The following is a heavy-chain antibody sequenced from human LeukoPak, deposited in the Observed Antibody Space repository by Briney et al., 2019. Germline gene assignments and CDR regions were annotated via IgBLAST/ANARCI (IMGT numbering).Heavy chain of an antibody. CDR3: ARVTVGDCGRTSCPYSIGVAFDI. J-gene: IGHJ3*02. CDR2: INPNSGGT. V-gene: IGHV1-2*06. CDR1: GYTFTGYY. Sequence: ASVKVSCKASGYTFTGYYMHWVRQAPGQGLEWMGRINPNSGGTNYAQKFQGRVTMTRDTSISTAYVELSRVRSDDTAVYYCARVTVGDCGRTSCPYSIGVAFDIWGQGTMVTVSS. D-gene: IGHD2-2*01.